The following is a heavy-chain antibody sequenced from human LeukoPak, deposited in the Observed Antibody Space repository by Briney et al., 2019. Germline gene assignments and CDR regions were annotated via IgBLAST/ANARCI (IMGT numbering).Heavy chain of an antibody. V-gene: IGHV4-34*01. D-gene: IGHD5-18*01. CDR2: ITHSGSA. CDR1: GGAFSGYY. J-gene: IGHJ4*02. CDR3: ARGYSNGYSPDY. Sequence: SETLSLTCXVYGGAFSGYYWTWIRQPPGRGREWIGEITHSGSANSNPSLKSRVTISIDTSKNQFSLKLSSVTAADTAVYYCARGYSNGYSPDYWGQGALVTVSS.